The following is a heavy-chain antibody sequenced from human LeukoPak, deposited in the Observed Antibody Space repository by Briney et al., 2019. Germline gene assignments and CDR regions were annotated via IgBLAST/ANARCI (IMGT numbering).Heavy chain of an antibody. CDR2: INPNSGGT. V-gene: IGHV1-2*02. J-gene: IGHJ1*01. CDR1: GYTFTSYG. Sequence: ASVKVSCKASGYTFTSYGISWVRQAPGQGLEWMGWINPNSGGTNYAQKFQGRVTTTRDTSISTAYMELSRLRSDDTAVYYCASEPHDYYDSSGYYYEYFQHWGQGTLVTVSS. D-gene: IGHD3-22*01. CDR3: ASEPHDYYDSSGYYYEYFQH.